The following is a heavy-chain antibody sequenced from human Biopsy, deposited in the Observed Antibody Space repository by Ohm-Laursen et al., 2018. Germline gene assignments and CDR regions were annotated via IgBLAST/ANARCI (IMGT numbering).Heavy chain of an antibody. CDR1: GFSFDNYA. CDR2: ISGSGGST. V-gene: IGHV3-23*01. CDR3: AKNQAHNEGVTDHFDS. D-gene: IGHD3-10*01. J-gene: IGHJ4*02. Sequence: SLRLSCAASGFSFDNYAMNWVRQAPGKGLEWVSTISGSGGSTYYADSVKGRFTISRDASKNTLYLLMNSLRAEDTAMYYCAKNQAHNEGVTDHFDSWGQGTLVTVSS.